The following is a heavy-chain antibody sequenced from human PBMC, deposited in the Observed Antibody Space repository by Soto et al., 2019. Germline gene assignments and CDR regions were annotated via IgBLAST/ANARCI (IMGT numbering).Heavy chain of an antibody. CDR1: GFTFSSYA. CDR3: AKRSSSSTFDY. Sequence: EVQLLESGGGLVQPGESLRLSCAASGFTFSSYAMSWVRQAPGEGLEWVSVISGSDDSTYYADSVKGRFTISRDNSKNTLYLQMNSLSAEDTAVYYCAKRSSSSTFDYWGQGTLVTVSS. D-gene: IGHD6-6*01. V-gene: IGHV3-23*01. J-gene: IGHJ4*02. CDR2: ISGSDDST.